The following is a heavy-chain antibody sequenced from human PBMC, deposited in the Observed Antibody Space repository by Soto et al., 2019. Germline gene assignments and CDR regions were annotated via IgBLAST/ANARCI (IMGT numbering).Heavy chain of an antibody. CDR1: GGSISSGDYY. CDR2: IYYSGST. J-gene: IGHJ6*02. D-gene: IGHD4-4*01. V-gene: IGHV4-30-4*01. Sequence: NPSETLSLTCTVSGGSISSGDYYWSWIRQPPGKGLEWIGYIYYSGSTYYNPSLKSRVTISVDTSKNQFSLKLSSVTAADTAVYYCARDRRSVTTSGYYYGMDVWGQGTTVTVSS. CDR3: ARDRRSVTTSGYYYGMDV.